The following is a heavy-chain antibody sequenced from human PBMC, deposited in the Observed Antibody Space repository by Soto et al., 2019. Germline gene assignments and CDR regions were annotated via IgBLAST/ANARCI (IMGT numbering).Heavy chain of an antibody. Sequence: EVQLVESGGGLVQPGGSLRLSCAASGFTFSSYDMHWVRQATGKGLEWVSAIGTAGDTYYPGSVKGRFTISRENAKNSLHLQMNSLRAGDTAVYYCARALDVPSQPSWPSPTNYDMDVWGQGTTVTVSS. J-gene: IGHJ6*02. D-gene: IGHD2-2*01. V-gene: IGHV3-13*01. CDR2: IGTAGDT. CDR1: GFTFSSYD. CDR3: ARALDVPSQPSWPSPTNYDMDV.